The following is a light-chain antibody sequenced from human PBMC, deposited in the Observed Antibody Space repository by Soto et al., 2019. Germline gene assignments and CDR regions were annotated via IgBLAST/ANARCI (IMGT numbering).Light chain of an antibody. V-gene: IGKV3-15*01. J-gene: IGKJ5*01. CDR1: QSVGHMF. CDR2: GAY. Sequence: EIVLTQSPDTLSLSPGDRATLSCRASQSVGHMFLAWFQQKPGQAPRLLIYGAYTRAAGVPARFSGSGSGTEFTLTITSLQSEDIALYYCQQYNIWPPITFGQGTRLEIK. CDR3: QQYNIWPPIT.